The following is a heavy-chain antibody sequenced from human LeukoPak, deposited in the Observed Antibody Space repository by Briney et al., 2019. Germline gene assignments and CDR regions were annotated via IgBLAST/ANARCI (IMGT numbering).Heavy chain of an antibody. CDR3: ARGPTYYDFWSGYYHFDY. D-gene: IGHD3-3*01. Sequence: GGSLRLSCAASGFTFDDYGMSWVRQAPGKGLEWVSGINWNGGSTGYADSVKGRFTISRDNAKNSLYLQMNSLRAEDTAVYYCARGPTYYDFWSGYYHFDYWGREPWSPSPQ. CDR1: GFTFDDYG. V-gene: IGHV3-20*04. CDR2: INWNGGST. J-gene: IGHJ4*02.